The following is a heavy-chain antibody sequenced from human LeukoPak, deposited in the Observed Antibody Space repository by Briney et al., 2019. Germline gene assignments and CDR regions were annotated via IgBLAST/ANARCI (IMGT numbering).Heavy chain of an antibody. J-gene: IGHJ6*02. V-gene: IGHV4-34*09. CDR3: ARARYSSSSYYYDMDV. CDR2: INHSGST. Sequence: SETLSLTCAVYGGSFSGYYWSWIRQPPGKGLEWIGEINHSGSTNYNPSLKSRVTISVDTSKNHFSLNLTSVTAADTAVYYCARARYSSSSYYYDMDVWGQGTTVTVSS. D-gene: IGHD6-6*01. CDR1: GGSFSGYY.